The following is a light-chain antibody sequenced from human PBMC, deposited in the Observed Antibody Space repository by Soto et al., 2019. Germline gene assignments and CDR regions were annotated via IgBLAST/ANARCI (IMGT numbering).Light chain of an antibody. CDR2: DNI. CDR1: SSNLGAGYD. V-gene: IGLV1-40*01. J-gene: IGLJ2*01. Sequence: QSVLTQPPSVSGAPGQRVTISCTGSSSNLGAGYDVHWLQQLPGAAPKLLISDNINRPSGVPDRFSGSKSGTSASLAITGLQAEDEADYYCQSYDSSLTGSVVFGGGTKLTVL. CDR3: QSYDSSLTGSVV.